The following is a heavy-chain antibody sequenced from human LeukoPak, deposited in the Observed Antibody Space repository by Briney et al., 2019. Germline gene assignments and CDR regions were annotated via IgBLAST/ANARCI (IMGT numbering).Heavy chain of an antibody. Sequence: GGSLRLSCAASGFTFSSYAMSWVRQAPGKGLEWVSAISGSGGSTYYAGSVKGRFTISRDNSKNTLYLQMNSLRAEDTAVYYCAKGGGDYYDSSGRFDYWGQGTLVTVSS. V-gene: IGHV3-23*01. CDR1: GFTFSSYA. CDR2: ISGSGGST. CDR3: AKGGGDYYDSSGRFDY. J-gene: IGHJ4*02. D-gene: IGHD3-22*01.